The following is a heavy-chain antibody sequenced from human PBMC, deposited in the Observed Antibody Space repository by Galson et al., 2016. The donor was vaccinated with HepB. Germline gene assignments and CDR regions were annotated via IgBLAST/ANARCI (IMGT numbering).Heavy chain of an antibody. CDR1: GFTFSSYG. V-gene: IGHV3-33*08. J-gene: IGHJ4*02. CDR3: ARGDSGGWYEIDY. D-gene: IGHD6-19*01. CDR2: IWYDGSNK. Sequence: LRLSCAASGFTFSSYGMHWVRQAPGKGLEWVGVIWYDGSNKYYTDSVQGRFTISRDNSKSTLYLQMDTLRAEDTAVYYCARGDSGGWYEIDYWGQGTLVTVSS.